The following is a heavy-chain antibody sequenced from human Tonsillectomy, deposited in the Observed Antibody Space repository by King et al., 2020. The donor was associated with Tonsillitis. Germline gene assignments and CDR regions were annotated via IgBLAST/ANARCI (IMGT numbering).Heavy chain of an antibody. D-gene: IGHD6-19*01. CDR1: GFTFSSYS. V-gene: IGHV3-48*01. Sequence: VQLVESGGGLVQPGGSLRLSCAASGFTFSSYSMNWVRQAPGKGLEWVSYISSSSSTIYYADSVKGRFTISRDNAKNSLYLQMNSLRAEDTAVYYCARDRSSGWYGYYYYYYMDVWGKGTTVTVSS. CDR2: ISSSSSTI. CDR3: ARDRSSGWYGYYYYYYMDV. J-gene: IGHJ6*03.